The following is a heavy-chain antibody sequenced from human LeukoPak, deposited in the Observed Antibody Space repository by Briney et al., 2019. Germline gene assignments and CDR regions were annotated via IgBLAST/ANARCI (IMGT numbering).Heavy chain of an antibody. Sequence: SETLSLTCTVSGGSISTDYWSWIRQPPGKGLEWIGYVHDSGSTNYNPSLKSRVTMSVDASKNQVSLKLSSATAADTAVYYCARDLIILLGAYYYGMDVWGQGTTVTVSS. CDR1: GGSISTDY. CDR3: ARDLIILLGAYYYGMDV. D-gene: IGHD2-8*02. V-gene: IGHV4-59*01. J-gene: IGHJ6*02. CDR2: VHDSGST.